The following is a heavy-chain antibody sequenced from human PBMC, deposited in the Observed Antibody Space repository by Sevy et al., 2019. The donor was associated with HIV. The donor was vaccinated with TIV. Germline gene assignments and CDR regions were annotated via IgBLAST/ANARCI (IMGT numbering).Heavy chain of an antibody. V-gene: IGHV3-23*01. Sequence: GGSLRLSCAASGFTFSSYAMSWVRQAPGKGLEWVSAISGSGGSTYYADSVKGRITNSRDNSKNTLNLQMNGLRAEDTAVYYCAKWKEFGNYFDYWGQGTLVTVSS. CDR3: AKWKEFGNYFDY. J-gene: IGHJ4*02. CDR1: GFTFSSYA. CDR2: ISGSGGST. D-gene: IGHD3-10*01.